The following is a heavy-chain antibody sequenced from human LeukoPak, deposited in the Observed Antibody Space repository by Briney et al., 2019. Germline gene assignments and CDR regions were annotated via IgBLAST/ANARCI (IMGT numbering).Heavy chain of an antibody. CDR2: SSGDGGST. CDR3: AKLDYYGSGSYLPPFDY. CDR1: GFTFDDYA. V-gene: IGHV3-43*02. D-gene: IGHD3-10*01. Sequence: GGSLRLSCAASGFTFDDYAMHWVRQAPGKGLEWVSLSSGDGGSTYYADSLKGRFTISRDNSKNSLYLQMNSLRTEDTALYYCAKLDYYGSGSYLPPFDYWGQGTLVTVSS. J-gene: IGHJ4*02.